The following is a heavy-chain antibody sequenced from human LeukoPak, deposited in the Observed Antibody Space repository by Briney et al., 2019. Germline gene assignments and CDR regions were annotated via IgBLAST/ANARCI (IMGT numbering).Heavy chain of an antibody. Sequence: PGGSLRLSCAASGFTFSTFAMSWVRQSPGKGLEWVSAISESGGGTYYADSVRGRFTISRVNSKNTLYLQLNSLRAEDTALYYCAKVFVVVPAAIGWFDSWGQGTLVTVSS. D-gene: IGHD2-2*01. CDR1: GFTFSTFA. CDR3: AKVFVVVPAAIGWFDS. J-gene: IGHJ5*01. V-gene: IGHV3-23*01. CDR2: ISESGGGT.